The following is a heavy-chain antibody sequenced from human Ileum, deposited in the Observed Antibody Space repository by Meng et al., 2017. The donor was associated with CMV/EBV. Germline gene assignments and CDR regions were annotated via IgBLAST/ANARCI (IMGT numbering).Heavy chain of an antibody. Sequence: GGSRRLSWAASGFTASSNYMSWVRQAPGRGRRWVGFIRSKVHGETTEFAASVEGRFTISRDESKNVVHLQMSSLNSEDTGVYYCARECQLHDGMDVWGQGTPVTVSS. CDR1: GFTASSNY. CDR2: IRSKVHGETT. CDR3: ARECQLHDGMDV. V-gene: IGHV3-49*04. J-gene: IGHJ6*02.